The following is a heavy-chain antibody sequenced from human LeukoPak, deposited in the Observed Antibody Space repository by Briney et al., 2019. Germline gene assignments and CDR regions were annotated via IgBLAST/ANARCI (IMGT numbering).Heavy chain of an antibody. CDR2: IYYSGST. CDR3: ARANCYYYYMDV. V-gene: IGHV4-59*01. CDR1: GGSISSYY. Sequence: KPSETLSLTCTVSGGSISSYYWSWIRQPPGKGLEWIGYIYYSGSTNYNPSLKSRVTISVDTSKNQFSLKLSSVTAADTAVYYCARANCYYYYMDVWGKRTTVTVSS. J-gene: IGHJ6*03.